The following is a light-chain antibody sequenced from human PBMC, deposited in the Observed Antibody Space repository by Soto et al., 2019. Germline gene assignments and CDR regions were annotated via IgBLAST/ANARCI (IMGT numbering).Light chain of an antibody. V-gene: IGKV3-20*01. J-gene: IGKJ1*01. Sequence: TRAPGTRSVSPGERATLSGRASQIVSNNYLAWYQQRTGKAPRLIIYVASTXATGIPDRFSGSGSGTDFTLNISRLEPEDSAVYYCQQYGSSPTWTFGQGTKV. CDR1: QIVSNNY. CDR2: VAS. CDR3: QQYGSSPTWT.